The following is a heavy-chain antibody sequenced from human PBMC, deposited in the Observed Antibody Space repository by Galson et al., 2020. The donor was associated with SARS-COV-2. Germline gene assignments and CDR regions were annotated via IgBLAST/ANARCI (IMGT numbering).Heavy chain of an antibody. D-gene: IGHD6-13*01. J-gene: IGHJ6*02. CDR3: ARDSLHIAAAALGVYYYYGMDV. V-gene: IGHV6-1*01. CDR1: RDSLSSNSAA. Sequence: SQALPLTCAISRDSLSSNSAAWNWIRHSPSRGLEWLGRTYYRSKSYNDYAVSVKSRITINPDTSKNQFSLQLNSVTPEDTAVYYCARDSLHIAAAALGVYYYYGMDVWGQGTTVTVSS. CDR2: TYYRSKSYN.